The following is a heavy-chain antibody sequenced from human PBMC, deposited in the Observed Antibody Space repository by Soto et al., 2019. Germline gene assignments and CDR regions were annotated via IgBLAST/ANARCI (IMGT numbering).Heavy chain of an antibody. Sequence: TLPLTCAVYGGSFSSKTWPWRRPSPGKGLQRSGDLNLSGSTNQPHSLTSGVTIPGDTSKNQFYLKLSPVTDADTAVYYCARRQRWLQFWWFDPWGQGTLVTVS. J-gene: IGHJ5*02. V-gene: IGHV4-34*01. CDR3: ARRQRWLQFWWFDP. CDR1: GGSFSSKT. CDR2: LNLSGST. D-gene: IGHD5-12*01.